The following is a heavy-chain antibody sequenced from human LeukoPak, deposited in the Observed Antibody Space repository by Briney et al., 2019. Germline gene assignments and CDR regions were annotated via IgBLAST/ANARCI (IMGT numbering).Heavy chain of an antibody. V-gene: IGHV3-21*01. CDR3: ARDRWGQQLVPVDY. CDR2: ISSSSSYI. CDR1: GFTFSSYS. Sequence: GSLRLSCAASGFTFSSYSMNWVRLAPGKGLEWVSSISSSSSYIYYADSVKGRFTISRDNAKNSLYLQMNSLRAEDTAVYYCARDRWGQQLVPVDYWGQGTLVTVSS. D-gene: IGHD6-13*01. J-gene: IGHJ4*02.